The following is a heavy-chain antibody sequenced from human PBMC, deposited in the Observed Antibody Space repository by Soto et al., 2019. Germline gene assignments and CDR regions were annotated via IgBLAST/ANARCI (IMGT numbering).Heavy chain of an antibody. CDR1: GFTFSSYG. Sequence: GGSLRLSCAASGFTFSSYGMHWVRQAPGKGLEWVAVTSYDGSKKYYGDSVKGRFTISRDNSMNTVYLQMDSLRAEDTAVYYCAKDLGSTIFGVVIDRAFDIWGQGTMVTVSS. J-gene: IGHJ3*02. CDR3: AKDLGSTIFGVVIDRAFDI. V-gene: IGHV3-30*18. CDR2: TSYDGSKK. D-gene: IGHD3-3*01.